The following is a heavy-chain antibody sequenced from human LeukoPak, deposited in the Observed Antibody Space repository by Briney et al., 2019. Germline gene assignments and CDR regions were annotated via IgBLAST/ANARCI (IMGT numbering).Heavy chain of an antibody. V-gene: IGHV4-34*01. D-gene: IGHD6-6*01. CDR3: ARVSRVAARPFDY. CDR2: INHSGST. J-gene: IGHJ4*02. CDR1: GGSFSGYY. Sequence: SETLSLTCAVYGGSFSGYYWSWIRQPPGRGLEWIGEINHSGSTNYNPSLKSRVTISVDTSKNLFSLKLGSVTAADTAVYYCARVSRVAARPFDYSGQGTLVTVSS.